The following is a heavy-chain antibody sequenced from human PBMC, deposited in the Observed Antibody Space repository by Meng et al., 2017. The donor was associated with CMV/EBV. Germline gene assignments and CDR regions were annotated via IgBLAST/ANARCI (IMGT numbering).Heavy chain of an antibody. CDR1: GFTFSSYW. J-gene: IGHJ5*02. D-gene: IGHD4-17*01. Sequence: GGSLRLSCAASGFTFSSYWMHWVRQAPGKGLVWVSRINSDGSSTSYADSVKGRFTISRDNAKNTLYLQMNSLRAEDTAVYYCAREMSHYGINWFDPWGQGTLVTVSS. CDR3: AREMSHYGINWFDP. V-gene: IGHV3-74*01. CDR2: INSDGSST.